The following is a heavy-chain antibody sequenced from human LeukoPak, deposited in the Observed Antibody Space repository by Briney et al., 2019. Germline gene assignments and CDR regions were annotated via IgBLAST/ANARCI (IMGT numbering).Heavy chain of an antibody. J-gene: IGHJ3*02. V-gene: IGHV4-31*03. CDR3: ARVRKKGLGYCSSTSCLKSDAFDI. CDR1: GGSISSGGYY. D-gene: IGHD2-2*01. Sequence: SQTLSLTCTVSGGSISSGGYYWSWIRQHPGEGLEWIGYIDYSGSAYYNPSLKSRLTMSVDTSKNQFSLKLTSVCATDTAVYYCARVRKKGLGYCSSTSCLKSDAFDIWGQGAMVTVSS. CDR2: IDYSGSA.